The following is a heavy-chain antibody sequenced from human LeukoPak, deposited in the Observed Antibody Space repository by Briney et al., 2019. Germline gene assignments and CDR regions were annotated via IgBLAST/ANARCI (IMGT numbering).Heavy chain of an antibody. CDR1: GFAFSFFA. J-gene: IGHJ5*01. D-gene: IGHD6-19*01. V-gene: IGHV3-23*01. CDR2: INANSGAT. Sequence: GGSLRLSCTASGFAFSFFAMSWLRQPPGEGLEWVSTINANSGATSYAASVRGRFTISRDNSKNKLYLQLNSLRAEDTAVYYCAKPISGGLAVTADWFDPWGQGTLVVVSS. CDR3: AKPISGGLAVTADWFDP.